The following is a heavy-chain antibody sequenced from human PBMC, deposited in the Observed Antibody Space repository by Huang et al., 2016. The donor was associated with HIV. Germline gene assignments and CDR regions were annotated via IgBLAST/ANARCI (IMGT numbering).Heavy chain of an antibody. CDR2: IYYTGTT. V-gene: IGHV4-30-4*08. CDR3: ARDRITQCNGGRCYSDWSDP. J-gene: IGHJ5*02. CDR1: GDSIGRGGYL. D-gene: IGHD2-15*01. Sequence: QVQLQESGPGPVKPSQTLSLTCTVSGDSIGRGGYLWSWIRQSPGKGLEWIGSIYYTGTTSYNPSLRSRVTMSVDTSKNQFSLRLTSVTAEDTAVYYCARDRITQCNGGRCYSDWSDPWGQGTLVIVSS.